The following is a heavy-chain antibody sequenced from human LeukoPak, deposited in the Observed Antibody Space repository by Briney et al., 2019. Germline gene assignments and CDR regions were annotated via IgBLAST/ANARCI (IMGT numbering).Heavy chain of an antibody. CDR2: IWYDGSNK. CDR1: GFTFSSYG. CDR3: ARGTPYDILTGYSPAEYFQH. V-gene: IGHV3-33*01. J-gene: IGHJ1*01. Sequence: GRSLRLSCAASGFTFSSYGMHWVRQAPGKGLEWVAVIWYDGSNKYYADSVKGRFTISRDNSKNTLYLQMNSLRAEDTAVYYCARGTPYDILTGYSPAEYFQHWGQGTLVTVSS. D-gene: IGHD3-9*01.